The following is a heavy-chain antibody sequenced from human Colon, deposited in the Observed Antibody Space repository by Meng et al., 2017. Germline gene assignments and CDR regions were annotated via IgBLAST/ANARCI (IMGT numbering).Heavy chain of an antibody. J-gene: IGHJ4*02. CDR2: IYYTGTT. Sequence: VQPQEPRPGLAGPSGTPSLTCTVSVGSVTITGYYWSWIRQSPGKGLEWIGYIYYTGTTNHNPSLKSRVTISVDTSKNQFSLKLSSVTPADTAVYFCARDNLLTSGSRFCFDYWGQGALVTVSS. V-gene: IGHV4-61*08. CDR1: VGSVTITGYY. CDR3: ARDNLLTSGSRFCFDY. D-gene: IGHD6-19*01.